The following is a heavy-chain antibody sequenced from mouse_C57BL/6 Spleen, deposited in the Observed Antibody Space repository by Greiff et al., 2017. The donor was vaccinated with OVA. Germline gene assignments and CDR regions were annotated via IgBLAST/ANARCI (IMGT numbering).Heavy chain of an antibody. V-gene: IGHV1-59*01. J-gene: IGHJ1*03. CDR1: GYTFTSYW. Sequence: QVQLQQPGAELVRPGTSVKLSCKASGYTFTSYWMHWVKQRPGQGLEWIGVIDPSDSYTNYNQKFKGKATLTVDTSSSTAYMQHSSLTSEDSAVYYCARGDGYFDVWGTGTTVTVSS. D-gene: IGHD3-3*01. CDR2: IDPSDSYT. CDR3: ARGDGYFDV.